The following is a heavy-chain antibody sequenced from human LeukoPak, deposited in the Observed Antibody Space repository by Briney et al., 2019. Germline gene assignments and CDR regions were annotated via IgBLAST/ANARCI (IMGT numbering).Heavy chain of an antibody. Sequence: SETLSLTCTVSGGSISSYYWSWIRQPAGKGLEWIGRIYTSGSTNYNPSLKSRVTTSVDTSKNQFSLKLSSVTAADTAVYYCARVNHCSGGSCYDNWFDPWGQGTLVTVPS. CDR3: ARVNHCSGGSCYDNWFDP. CDR1: GGSISSYY. V-gene: IGHV4-4*07. CDR2: IYTSGST. D-gene: IGHD2-15*01. J-gene: IGHJ5*02.